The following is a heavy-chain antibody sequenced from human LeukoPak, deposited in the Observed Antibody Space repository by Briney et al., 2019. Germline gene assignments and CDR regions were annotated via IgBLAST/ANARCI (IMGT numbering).Heavy chain of an antibody. CDR3: ARGGSGSYYTRYYFDS. V-gene: IGHV1-18*01. CDR1: GYSFSNYG. Sequence: ASVKVSCKASGYSFSNYGISWVRQAPGQGLEWMGWISAYNGNTNYAQKLQGRVTMTADTSTSTAYMELRSLRSDDTAVYYCARGGSGSYYTRYYFDSWGQGTLVTVSS. J-gene: IGHJ4*02. D-gene: IGHD3-10*01. CDR2: ISAYNGNT.